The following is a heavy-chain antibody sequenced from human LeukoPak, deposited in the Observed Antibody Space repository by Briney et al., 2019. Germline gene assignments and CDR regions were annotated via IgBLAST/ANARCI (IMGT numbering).Heavy chain of an antibody. D-gene: IGHD1-1*01. V-gene: IGHV1-2*02. Sequence: ASVKVSCKASGYTFTGYYIHWVRQAPGQGLEWMGWINPNSGGTNYAQKFQGRVTVTRDTSISTAYIELSRLRSDDTALYYCARHRGTSDTFDIWGQGTMVTASS. J-gene: IGHJ3*02. CDR3: ARHRGTSDTFDI. CDR2: INPNSGGT. CDR1: GYTFTGYY.